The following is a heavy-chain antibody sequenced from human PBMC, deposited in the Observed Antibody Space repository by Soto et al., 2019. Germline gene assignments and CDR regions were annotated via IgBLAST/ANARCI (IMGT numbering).Heavy chain of an antibody. CDR2: VNHSGST. J-gene: IGHJ4*02. Sequence: PSETLSLTCAGYGGSFSGYYWSWIRQPPGKGLEWIGEVNHSGSTNYNPSLKSRVTISVDTSKNQFSLKLSSVTAADTAVYYCARFPSDYWGPGTLVTVSS. CDR1: GGSFSGYY. V-gene: IGHV4-34*01. CDR3: ARFPSDY.